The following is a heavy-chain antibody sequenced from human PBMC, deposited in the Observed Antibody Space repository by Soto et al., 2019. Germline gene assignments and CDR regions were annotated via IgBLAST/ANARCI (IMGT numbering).Heavy chain of an antibody. V-gene: IGHV3-33*01. CDR1: GFTFSSYG. Sequence: QVQLVESGGGVVQPGRSLRLSCAASGFTFSSYGMHWVRQAPGKGLEWVAVIWYDGSNKYYADSVKGRFTISRDNSKNPLYLQMNSLRAEDTAVYYCAREGVAGTLDYWGQGTLVTVSS. J-gene: IGHJ4*02. CDR3: AREGVAGTLDY. CDR2: IWYDGSNK. D-gene: IGHD3-3*01.